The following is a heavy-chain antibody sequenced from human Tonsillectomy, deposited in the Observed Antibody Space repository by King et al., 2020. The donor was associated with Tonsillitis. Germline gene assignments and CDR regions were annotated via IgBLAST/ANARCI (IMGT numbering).Heavy chain of an antibody. V-gene: IGHV3-30*04. D-gene: IGHD6-13*01. CDR1: GFTFSRYA. J-gene: IGHJ4*02. CDR2: ISYDGSNE. CDR3: ARAHSSRWLYYFDY. Sequence: VQLVESGGGVVQPGRSLRLSCADSGFTFSRYAIHWVRQAPGKGLEWVAIISYDGSNENYADSVKGRFTISRDNSKNTLYLQMNSLRAEDTAVYYCARAHSSRWLYYFDYWGQGTLVTVSS.